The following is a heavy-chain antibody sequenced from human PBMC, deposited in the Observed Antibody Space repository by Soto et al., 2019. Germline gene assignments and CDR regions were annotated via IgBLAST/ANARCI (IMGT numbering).Heavy chain of an antibody. D-gene: IGHD3-16*02. CDR1: GGSISSYY. V-gene: IGHV4-59*01. CDR2: IYYSGST. Sequence: PSETLSLTCTVSGGSISSYYWSWIRQPPGKGLEWIGYIYYSGSTNYNPSLKSRVTISVDTSKNQFSLKLSSVTAADTAVYYCARDYEFGGVIVLLAYWGQGTLVTVSS. CDR3: ARDYEFGGVIVLLAY. J-gene: IGHJ4*02.